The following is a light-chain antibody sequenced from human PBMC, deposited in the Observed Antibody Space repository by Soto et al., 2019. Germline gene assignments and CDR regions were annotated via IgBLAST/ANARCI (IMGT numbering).Light chain of an antibody. CDR1: STDVGGNKY. CDR3: SSYSTGSTLVV. Sequence: QSVLAQPASVSGSPGQSITISCTGSSTDVGGNKYVSWYQQHPGKAPKLIIYEVSYRPSGVSNRFSDSKSGNTVSLTISGLRAEDEADYYCSSYSTGSTLVVFGSGTKVTVL. V-gene: IGLV2-14*01. J-gene: IGLJ1*01. CDR2: EVS.